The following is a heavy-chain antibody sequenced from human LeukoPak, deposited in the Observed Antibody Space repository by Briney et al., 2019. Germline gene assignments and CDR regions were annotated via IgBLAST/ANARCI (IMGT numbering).Heavy chain of an antibody. J-gene: IGHJ4*02. CDR2: ISSSSSYI. Sequence: GGSLRLSCAASGFTFSSYSMNWVRQAPGKGLEWVSSISSSSSYIYYADSVKGRFTISRDNAKNSLYLQMNSLRAEDTAVYYCARASGGSGYPFDYWGQGTLVTVSS. CDR3: ARASGGSGYPFDY. D-gene: IGHD3-22*01. CDR1: GFTFSSYS. V-gene: IGHV3-21*01.